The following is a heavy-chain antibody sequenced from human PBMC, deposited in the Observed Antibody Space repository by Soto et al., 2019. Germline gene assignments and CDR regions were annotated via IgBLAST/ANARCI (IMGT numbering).Heavy chain of an antibody. V-gene: IGHV4-34*01. Sequence: QVHLQQWGAGLLKPSETLSLTCAVIGGSFRDYNWNWIRQSPGKGPEWIAEIHHSGNTNHNPSLKSRVTMLIDTSKSQFSLKLCSVPAADTAIYYCASNIGYKSDHWGQPILITVS. J-gene: IGHJ4*02. CDR3: ASNIGYKSDH. CDR2: IHHSGNT. CDR1: GGSFRDYN. D-gene: IGHD2-2*02.